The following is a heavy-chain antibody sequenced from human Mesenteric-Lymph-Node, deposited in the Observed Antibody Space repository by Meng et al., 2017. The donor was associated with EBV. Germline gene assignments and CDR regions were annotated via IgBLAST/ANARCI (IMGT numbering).Heavy chain of an antibody. CDR3: AGGDYVNQFNY. J-gene: IGHJ4*02. CDR1: GVTVHSGGYA. D-gene: IGHD4-17*01. CDR2: VHHSGLT. Sequence: QAPRPGPFNPAQTLSLPFPVSGVTVHSGGYAWSRIRQSPKKGLEWIGYVHHSGLTYYNPSLETRVIISLERSKNQFSLKLTSVTAADTAVYYCAGGDYVNQFNYWGQGTLVTVSS. V-gene: IGHV4-30-2*06.